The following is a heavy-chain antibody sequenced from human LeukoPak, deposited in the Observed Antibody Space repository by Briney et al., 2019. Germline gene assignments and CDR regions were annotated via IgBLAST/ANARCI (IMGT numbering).Heavy chain of an antibody. V-gene: IGHV4-30-4*01. CDR2: MYYSGST. CDR3: ARPYYYDSRIDP. D-gene: IGHD3-22*01. Sequence: SQTLSLTCTVSGGSISSGDYYWSWIRQPPGKGLEWIAYMYYSGSTYYNPSLKSRDTMSADTSKNQLSLKLSSVTAADTAVYYCARPYYYDSRIDPWGQGILVTVSS. J-gene: IGHJ5*02. CDR1: GGSISSGDYY.